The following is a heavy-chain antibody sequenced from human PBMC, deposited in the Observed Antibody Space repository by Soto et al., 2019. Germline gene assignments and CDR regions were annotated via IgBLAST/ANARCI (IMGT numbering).Heavy chain of an antibody. CDR1: GFTFSSYA. J-gene: IGHJ5*02. D-gene: IGHD6-13*01. CDR2: ISGSGGST. Sequence: EVQLLESGGGLVQPGGSLRLSCAASGFTFSSYAMSWVRQAPGKGLEWVSTISGSGGSTYYADSVKGRFTISRDNSRNTLYLQMNSLRAEDTAVYYCAKDRGSGSTSWYNGWFDPWGQGTLVTVSS. V-gene: IGHV3-23*01. CDR3: AKDRGSGSTSWYNGWFDP.